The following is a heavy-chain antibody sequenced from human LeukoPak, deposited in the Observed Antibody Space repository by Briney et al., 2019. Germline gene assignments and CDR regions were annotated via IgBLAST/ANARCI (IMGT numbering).Heavy chain of an antibody. J-gene: IGHJ4*02. CDR3: ARVARCGDCYGRRYHFDY. Sequence: VASVKVSCKASGYTFTSYGISWVRQAPGQGLEWMGWISAYNGNTNYAQKLQGRVTMTTDTSTSTAYMELRSLRSDDTAVYYCARVARCGDCYGRRYHFDYWGQGTLVTVSS. V-gene: IGHV1-18*01. CDR1: GYTFTSYG. D-gene: IGHD2-21*02. CDR2: ISAYNGNT.